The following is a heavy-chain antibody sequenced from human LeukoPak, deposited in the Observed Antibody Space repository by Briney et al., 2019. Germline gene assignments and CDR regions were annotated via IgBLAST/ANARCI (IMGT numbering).Heavy chain of an antibody. D-gene: IGHD5-12*01. CDR1: GYSISSGYY. CDR3: ARDKVRYSGYDDY. CDR2: IYHSGST. Sequence: SETLSLTCTVSGYSISSGYYWGWIRQPPGKGLEWIGSIYHSGSTYYNPSLKSRDTISVDTSKNQFSLKLSSVTAADTAVYYCARDKVRYSGYDDYWGQGTLVTVSS. J-gene: IGHJ4*02. V-gene: IGHV4-38-2*02.